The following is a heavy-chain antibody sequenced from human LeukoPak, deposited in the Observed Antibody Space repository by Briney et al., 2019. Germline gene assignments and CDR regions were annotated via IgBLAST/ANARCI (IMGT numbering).Heavy chain of an antibody. J-gene: IGHJ3*02. CDR1: GGTFSSYT. D-gene: IGHD4-17*01. CDR3: ARGTVTTSEEAFDI. V-gene: IGHV1-69*06. CDR2: IIPVFGTA. Sequence: ASVKVSCKASGGTFSSYTINWVRQAPGQGLEWMGEIIPVFGTANYVQKFQGRVTITVDKSTSTAYMELSSLRSEDTAVYYCARGTVTTSEEAFDIWGQGTMVTVSS.